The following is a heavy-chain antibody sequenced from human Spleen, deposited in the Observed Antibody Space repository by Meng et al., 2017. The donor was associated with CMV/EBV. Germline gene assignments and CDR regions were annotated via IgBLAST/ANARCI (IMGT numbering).Heavy chain of an antibody. V-gene: IGHV1-18*01. CDR3: ARSPVHFGVVIRYYGMDV. CDR1: DYTFTSYG. D-gene: IGHD3-3*01. CDR2: ISAHNGNT. Sequence: ASVKVSCKASDYTFTSYGISWVRQAPGQGLEWMGWISAHNGNTNYAQNLQDRVTMTTDTSTSTAYMELRSLRSDDTAMYYCARSPVHFGVVIRYYGMDVWGQGTTVTVSS. J-gene: IGHJ6*02.